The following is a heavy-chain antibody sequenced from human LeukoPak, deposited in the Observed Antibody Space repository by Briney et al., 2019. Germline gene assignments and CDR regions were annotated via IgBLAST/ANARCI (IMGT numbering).Heavy chain of an antibody. CDR3: ARVGVTGYSSG. CDR2: ISSSGSTI. V-gene: IGHV3-48*03. D-gene: IGHD6-19*01. Sequence: GGSLRLSCAASGFTFSSYEMDWVRQAPGKGLEWVSYISSSGSTIYYADSVKGRFTISRDNAKNSLYLQMNSLRAEDTAVYYCARVGVTGYSSGWGQGTLVTVSS. CDR1: GFTFSSYE. J-gene: IGHJ4*02.